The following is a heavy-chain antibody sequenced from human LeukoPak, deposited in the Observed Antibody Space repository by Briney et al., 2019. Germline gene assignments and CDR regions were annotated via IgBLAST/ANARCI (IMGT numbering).Heavy chain of an antibody. V-gene: IGHV3-48*02. CDR3: ARGVDGIGGLNY. Sequence: PGGSLRLSCAASGFTFSTYSMNWVRQAPGKGLEWVSYISSSSTTIYYADSVRGRFTISRDNAKSSLYLQMDSLRDEDTAVYYCARGVDGIGGLNYWGQGTLVTVSS. D-gene: IGHD5-12*01. CDR1: GFTFSTYS. J-gene: IGHJ4*02. CDR2: ISSSSTTI.